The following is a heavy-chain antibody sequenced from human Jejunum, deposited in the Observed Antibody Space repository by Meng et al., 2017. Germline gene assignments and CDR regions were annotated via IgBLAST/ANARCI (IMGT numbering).Heavy chain of an antibody. CDR2: IYHTGST. CDR3: ARDLLGPAIAASGYFDP. V-gene: IGHV4-4*02. CDR1: GGSISDSNW. J-gene: IGHJ5*02. D-gene: IGHD5-12*01. Sequence: VQLQEPGPGLVKPWGTLSLTCAVSGGSISDSNWWSWVRQPPGKGLEWIGEIYHTGSTNYNPSLKSRVTMSLDKSKNQFFLDLTSVTAADTAVYYCARDLLGPAIAASGYFDPWGQGTLVTVSS.